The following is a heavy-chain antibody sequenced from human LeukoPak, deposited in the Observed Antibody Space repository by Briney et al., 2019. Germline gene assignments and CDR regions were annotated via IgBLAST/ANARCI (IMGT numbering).Heavy chain of an antibody. CDR2: ISRTSEYI. J-gene: IGHJ4*02. V-gene: IGHV3-21*01. CDR1: GFTFSSYD. D-gene: IGHD3-16*01. CDR3: AGGGDFDY. Sequence: GGSLRLSCAASGFTFSSYDMHWVRQAPGKGLEWVSSISRTSEYIHYADSVRGRFAISRDNAKNSVYLQMNSLRAEDTAVYFCAGGGDFDYWGQGILVTVSA.